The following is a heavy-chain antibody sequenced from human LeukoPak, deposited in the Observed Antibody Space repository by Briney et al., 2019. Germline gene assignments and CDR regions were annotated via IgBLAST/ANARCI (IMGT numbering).Heavy chain of an antibody. CDR3: AREPGTIFDVLNYHFDS. CDR1: GLTFTIYP. D-gene: IGHD3-3*01. V-gene: IGHV3-30-3*01. CDR2: LSSVGVNK. Sequence: GGSLRLACAASGLTFTIYPMRWARQTPARGRECVAFLSSVGVNKRHAHSVGGRLTLSIDNFKNNLYLHMNSMTAKDTAIYYCAREPGTIFDVLNYHFDSWGQGTLVTVSS. J-gene: IGHJ4*02.